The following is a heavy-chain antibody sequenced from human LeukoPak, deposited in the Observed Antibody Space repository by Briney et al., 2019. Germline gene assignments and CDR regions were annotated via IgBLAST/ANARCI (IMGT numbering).Heavy chain of an antibody. Sequence: GGSLRLSCAASGFTYSSYAMSWVRKAPGKGLEWVAVISYDGSNKYYADSVKGRFTISRDNSKNTLYLQMNSLRAEDTAVYYCARDSPYQLLFRFDYWGQGTLVTVSS. V-gene: IGHV3-30-3*01. CDR1: GFTYSSYA. D-gene: IGHD2-2*01. CDR3: ARDSPYQLLFRFDY. J-gene: IGHJ4*02. CDR2: ISYDGSNK.